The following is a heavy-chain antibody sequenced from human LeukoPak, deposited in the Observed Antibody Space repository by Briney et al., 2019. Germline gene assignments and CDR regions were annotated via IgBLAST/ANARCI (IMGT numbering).Heavy chain of an antibody. V-gene: IGHV4-39*02. CDR3: AREVRYSSGHFDY. D-gene: IGHD6-19*01. CDR2: IYYSGST. CDR1: GGSISSSSYY. Sequence: SETLSLTCTVSGGSISSSSYYWGWIRQPPGTGLEWIGSIYYSGSTYYNPSLKSRVTISVDTSRSQFSLKLSSVTAADTAVYYCAREVRYSSGHFDYWGQGTLVTVSS. J-gene: IGHJ4*02.